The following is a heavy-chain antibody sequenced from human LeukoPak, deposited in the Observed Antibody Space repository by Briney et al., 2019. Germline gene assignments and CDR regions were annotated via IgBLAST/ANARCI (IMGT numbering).Heavy chain of an antibody. Sequence: ASVKVSCKASGYTFSDYTIHWVRQAPGQGLEWMGWMNPNRGDTKYPWKFEGRVTLTRDTSINIAYMKLSRLRSDDTAVYYCTRDSGSYYGWFDPWGQGTLVTVSS. CDR3: TRDSGSYYGWFDP. CDR1: GYTFSDYT. CDR2: MNPNRGDT. D-gene: IGHD1-26*01. V-gene: IGHV1-2*02. J-gene: IGHJ5*02.